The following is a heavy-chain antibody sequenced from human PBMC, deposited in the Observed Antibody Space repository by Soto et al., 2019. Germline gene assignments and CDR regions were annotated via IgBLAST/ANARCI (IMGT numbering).Heavy chain of an antibody. D-gene: IGHD2-21*01. CDR2: IRNKADKYAT. V-gene: IGHV3-73*02. CDR1: GLTFSASA. J-gene: IGHJ4*02. CDR3: CSHVARWGSCDY. Sequence: EVQLVESGGGLVQPGGSLKLSCVASGLTFSASAMHWVRQASGKGLEWVGCIRNKADKYATVYAAPVQGRFTISRDDSKSMAYLQMNSLKTEDTAVYYCCSHVARWGSCDYWGQGTLVTVSS.